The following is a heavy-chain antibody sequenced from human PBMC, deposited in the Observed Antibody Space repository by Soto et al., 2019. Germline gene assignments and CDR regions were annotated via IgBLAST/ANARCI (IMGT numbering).Heavy chain of an antibody. CDR3: ARVSFYYDTSGYAVAWFDP. Sequence: SETLSLTCIVSGDSVTSGLYYWSWIRQPPGKGLEWIGYIYHSGTTKYNPSLKSPVTISVDTSKNQFSLKMNLVTAADTAMYYCARVSFYYDTSGYAVAWFDPWGQGTLVTVSS. CDR2: IYHSGTT. J-gene: IGHJ5*02. D-gene: IGHD3-22*01. V-gene: IGHV4-61*01. CDR1: GDSVTSGLYY.